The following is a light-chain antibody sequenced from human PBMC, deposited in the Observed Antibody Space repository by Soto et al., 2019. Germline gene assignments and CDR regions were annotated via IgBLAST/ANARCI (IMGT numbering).Light chain of an antibody. V-gene: IGKV1-5*01. Sequence: DIQMPQSPSTLPASVGDRVTITCRASQSISNCLAWYQQKPGTAPKVLIYHASNLQSGVPSRFSGSGSGTEFTLTISSLQPDDLATYYCQQYNSYSFGQGTKVDI. CDR3: QQYNSYS. CDR2: HAS. CDR1: QSISNC. J-gene: IGKJ1*01.